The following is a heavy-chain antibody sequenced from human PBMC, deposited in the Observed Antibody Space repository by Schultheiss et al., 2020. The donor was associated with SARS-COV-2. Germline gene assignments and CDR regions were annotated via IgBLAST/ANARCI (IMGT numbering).Heavy chain of an antibody. V-gene: IGHV3-33*01. CDR2: IWYDGSNK. CDR3: ARGSPRLFSAYDFLSDGMDV. CDR1: GFTFSSYG. D-gene: IGHD5-12*01. Sequence: GGSLRLSCAASGFTFSSYGMHWVRQAPGKGLEWVAVIWYDGSNKYYADSVKGRFTISRDNSKNTLYLQMNSLRAEDTAVYYCARGSPRLFSAYDFLSDGMDVWGQGTTVTVSS. J-gene: IGHJ6*02.